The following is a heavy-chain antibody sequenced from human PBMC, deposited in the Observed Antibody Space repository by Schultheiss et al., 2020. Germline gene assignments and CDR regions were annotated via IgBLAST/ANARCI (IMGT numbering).Heavy chain of an antibody. D-gene: IGHD5-24*01. V-gene: IGHV3-30*03. Sequence: GESLKISCAASGFTFSSYGMHWVRQAPGKGLEWVAVISYDGSNEFYADSVKGRFTISRDNSKNTLYLQMNSLRAEDTAVYYCVRAVIREMSPFYYGMDVWGQGTLVTVSS. CDR1: GFTFSSYG. J-gene: IGHJ6*02. CDR3: VRAVIREMSPFYYGMDV. CDR2: ISYDGSNE.